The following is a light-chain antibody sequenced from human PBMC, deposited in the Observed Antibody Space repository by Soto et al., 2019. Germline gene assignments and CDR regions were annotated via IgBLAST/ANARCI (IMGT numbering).Light chain of an antibody. Sequence: QSVLTQPPSASGTPGQRVSISCFGSSSNIGRDYVYWYQQLPGTAPKLLIYKNDQRPSGVPDRFSGSKSGTSASLAISGLRSEDEADYYCAAWDDSLVFGVGTKLTVL. V-gene: IGLV1-47*01. J-gene: IGLJ2*01. CDR2: KND. CDR1: SSNIGRDY. CDR3: AAWDDSLV.